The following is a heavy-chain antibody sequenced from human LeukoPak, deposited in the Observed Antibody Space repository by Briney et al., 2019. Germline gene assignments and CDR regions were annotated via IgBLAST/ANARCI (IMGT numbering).Heavy chain of an antibody. J-gene: IGHJ6*02. CDR3: AREGGGGYYDFWSGYFHYYGMDV. V-gene: IGHV3-21*01. CDR2: ISSSSSYI. D-gene: IGHD3-3*01. Sequence: PGGSLRLPCAASGFTFSSYSMNWVRQAPGKGLEWVSSISSSSSYIYYADSVKGRFTISRDNAKNSLYLQMNSLRAEDTAVYYCAREGGGGYYDFWSGYFHYYGMDVWGQGTTVTVSS. CDR1: GFTFSSYS.